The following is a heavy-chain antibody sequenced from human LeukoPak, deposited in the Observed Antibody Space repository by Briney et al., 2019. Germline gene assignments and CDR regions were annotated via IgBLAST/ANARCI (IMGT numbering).Heavy chain of an antibody. D-gene: IGHD2-2*01. CDR1: GGTFSSYA. V-gene: IGHV1-69*05. CDR3: ALLSDCIGYCSRPDY. J-gene: IGHJ4*02. CDR2: IIPIFGTA. Sequence: EASVKVSCKASGGTFSSYAISWVRQAPGQGLEWMGGIIPIFGTANYARKFQGRVTITTDESTSTAYMELGSLRSEDTAVYYCALLSDCIGYCSRPDYWGQGTLVTVSS.